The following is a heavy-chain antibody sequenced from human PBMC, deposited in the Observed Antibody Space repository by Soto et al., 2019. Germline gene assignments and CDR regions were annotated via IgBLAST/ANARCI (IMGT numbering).Heavy chain of an antibody. J-gene: IGHJ6*02. CDR1: GGTFSSYA. V-gene: IGHV1-69*01. Sequence: QVQLVQSGAEVKKPGSSVKVSCKASGGTFSSYAISWVRQAPGQGLEWMGGIIPIFGTANYAQKFQGRVTITADESTSTDYMELSRLRSEDTAVYYCARSSEWVYYYYYGMDVWGHGTTVTVSS. CDR2: IIPIFGTA. CDR3: ARSSEWVYYYYYGMDV. D-gene: IGHD3-3*01.